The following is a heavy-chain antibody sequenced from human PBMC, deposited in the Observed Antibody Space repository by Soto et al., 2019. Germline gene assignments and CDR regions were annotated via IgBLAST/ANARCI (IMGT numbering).Heavy chain of an antibody. V-gene: IGHV1-18*01. D-gene: IGHD3-10*01. Sequence: QVQLVQSGAEVKRPGASVKVSCKASGYTFTSYGISWVRQAPGQGLEWMGWISAYNGNTNYAQKLQGRVTMTTDTSTSTAYMELRSLRSDDTAVYYCARDRRENTMVRGVIPRFDYWGQGTLVTVSS. J-gene: IGHJ4*02. CDR3: ARDRRENTMVRGVIPRFDY. CDR1: GYTFTSYG. CDR2: ISAYNGNT.